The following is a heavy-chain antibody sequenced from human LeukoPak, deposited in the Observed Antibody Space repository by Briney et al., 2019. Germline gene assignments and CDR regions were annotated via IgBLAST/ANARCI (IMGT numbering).Heavy chain of an antibody. J-gene: IGHJ6*03. Sequence: SETLSLTCTVSGGSISSYYWSWIRQPAGKGLEWIGRIYTSGSTNYNPSLKSRVTMSVDTSKNQFSLKLGSVTAADTAVYYCAREVAAAGLDYYYYYYMDVWGKGTTVIVSS. CDR1: GGSISSYY. V-gene: IGHV4-4*07. CDR2: IYTSGST. D-gene: IGHD6-13*01. CDR3: AREVAAAGLDYYYYYYMDV.